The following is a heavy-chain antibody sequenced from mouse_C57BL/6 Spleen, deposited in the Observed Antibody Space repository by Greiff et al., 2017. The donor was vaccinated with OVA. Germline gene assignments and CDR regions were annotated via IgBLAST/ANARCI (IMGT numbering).Heavy chain of an antibody. CDR1: GYTFTSYW. CDR3: ARAMDYGLFDD. J-gene: IGHJ2*01. CDR2: INPSNGGS. D-gene: IGHD1-1*01. V-gene: IGHV1-53*01. Sequence: QVQLQQPGTDLVKPGASVKLSCKASGYTFTSYWMHWVKQRPGQGLEWIGNINPSNGGSNYNAKFKSKATLTVDKTTRSSYMQLSSLTAEDSAVYYCARAMDYGLFDDWGQGTTLTVSS.